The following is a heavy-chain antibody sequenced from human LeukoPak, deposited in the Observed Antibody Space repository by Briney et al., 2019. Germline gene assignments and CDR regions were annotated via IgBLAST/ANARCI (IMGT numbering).Heavy chain of an antibody. J-gene: IGHJ6*03. V-gene: IGHV3-21*01. CDR3: ARQGGHDDYYYYYMDV. Sequence: GGSLRLPCAASGFTFSSYSMNWVRQAPGKGLEWVSSISSSSSYIYYADSVKGRFTISRDNAKNSLYLQMNSLRAEDTAVYYCARQGGHDDYYYYYMDVWGKGTTVTVSS. D-gene: IGHD2-15*01. CDR2: ISSSSSYI. CDR1: GFTFSSYS.